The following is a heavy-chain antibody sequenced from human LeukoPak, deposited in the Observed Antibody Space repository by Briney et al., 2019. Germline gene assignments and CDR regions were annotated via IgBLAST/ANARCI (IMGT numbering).Heavy chain of an antibody. CDR1: GGSFSGYY. V-gene: IGHV4-59*10. CDR3: ARLSTVTTSFDY. CDR2: IYTSGST. D-gene: IGHD4-17*01. Sequence: TSETLSLTCAVYGGSFSGYYWSWIRQPAGKGLEWIGRIYTSGSTNYNPSLKSRVTMSVDTSKNQFSLKLSSVTAADTAVYYCARLSTVTTSFDYWGQGTLVTVSS. J-gene: IGHJ4*02.